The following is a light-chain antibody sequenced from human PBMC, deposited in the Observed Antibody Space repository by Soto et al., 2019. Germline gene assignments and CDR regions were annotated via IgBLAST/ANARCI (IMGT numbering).Light chain of an antibody. V-gene: IGKV1-5*03. J-gene: IGKJ1*01. Sequence: DIQMTQSPSTLSASVGDRVTVTCLASQSIGSWVAGYQQKPGKAPNHLHYKASTLEKGAPSRFSGTGSWTVFTLTISSLQPDDFAPYSRQQYSPSSARSFGQATKVHFK. CDR3: QQYSPSSARS. CDR2: KAS. CDR1: QSIGSW.